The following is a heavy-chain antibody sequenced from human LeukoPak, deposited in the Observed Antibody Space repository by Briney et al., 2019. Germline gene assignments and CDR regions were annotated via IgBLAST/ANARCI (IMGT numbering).Heavy chain of an antibody. CDR3: ARELFDFDY. CDR1: GFTCSNYA. J-gene: IGHJ4*02. Sequence: GGSLRLSCAVSGFTCSNYAMTWVRQAPGKGLEWVSEITGSGNSTYYADSVKGRFTISRDNSKNTLYLQMNSLRAEDTAVCYCARELFDFDYWGQGTLVTVSS. CDR2: ITGSGNST. V-gene: IGHV3-23*01. D-gene: IGHD3-10*01.